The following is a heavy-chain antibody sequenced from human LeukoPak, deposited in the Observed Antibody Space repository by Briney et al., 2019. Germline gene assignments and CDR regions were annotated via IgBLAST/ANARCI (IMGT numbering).Heavy chain of an antibody. J-gene: IGHJ4*02. CDR1: RYTSTSYG. CDR2: ISAYNGNT. CDR3: ARTIAGRPDY. D-gene: IGHD6-13*01. Sequence: GASAKVSCKASRYTSTSYGISWVRQAPGQGREWMGWISAYNGNTNYAQKLQGRVTMTTDTSTSTAYMELRSLRSDDTAVDYCARTIAGRPDYWGQGTLVTASS. V-gene: IGHV1-18*01.